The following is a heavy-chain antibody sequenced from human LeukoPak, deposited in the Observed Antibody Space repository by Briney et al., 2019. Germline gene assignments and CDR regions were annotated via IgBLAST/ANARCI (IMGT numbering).Heavy chain of an antibody. CDR1: GGSISNYY. V-gene: IGHV4-59*12. D-gene: IGHD3-22*01. J-gene: IGHJ4*02. CDR2: IYYTGTT. Sequence: PSETLSLTCTVSGGSISNYYWSWIRQPPGKALEWIGYIYYTGTTKYNPSLKSRVTISVDTSKKQFSPKLSSVTAADTAVYYCVTYYFDSSGPKKNYWGQGTLVTVSS. CDR3: VTYYFDSSGPKKNY.